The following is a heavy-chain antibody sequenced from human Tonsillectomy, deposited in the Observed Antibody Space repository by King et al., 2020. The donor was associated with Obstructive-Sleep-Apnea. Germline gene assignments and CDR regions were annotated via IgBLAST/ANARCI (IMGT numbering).Heavy chain of an antibody. V-gene: IGHV3-30*03. CDR2: ISYDGSDK. CDR1: GFTFSNYG. CDR3: GGYNWFDP. Sequence: VQLVESGGGVVQPGRSLRLSCAASGFTFSNYGMHWVRQAPGEGLEWVAIISYDGSDKYYADSLKGRFTISRANSKSTLYLQMNSLRPEDTAVYYCGGYNWFDPWGQGTLVTVSS. D-gene: IGHD6-13*01. J-gene: IGHJ5*02.